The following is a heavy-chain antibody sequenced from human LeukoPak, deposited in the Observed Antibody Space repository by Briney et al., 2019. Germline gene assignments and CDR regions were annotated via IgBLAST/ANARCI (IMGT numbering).Heavy chain of an antibody. J-gene: IGHJ6*03. CDR1: RYTFTGYY. D-gene: IGHD6-13*01. CDR2: INPNSGGT. V-gene: IGHV1-2*02. CDR3: ARVRGRYSSSRNYYYYMDV. Sequence: GASVKVSCKASRYTFTGYYMHCVLQAPGQGLEWRGWINPNSGGTNYAQKFQGKVTMTRDTSISTAYMELSRLRSDDTAVYYCARVRGRYSSSRNYYYYMDVWGKGTTVTISS.